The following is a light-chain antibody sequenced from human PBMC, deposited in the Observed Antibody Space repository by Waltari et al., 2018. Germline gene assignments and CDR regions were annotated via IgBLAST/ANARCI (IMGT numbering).Light chain of an antibody. CDR1: QSVSSSN. Sequence: PGERATVSCRASQSVSSSNLAWYQQKPGQPPRLLISHASSRATGIPDRFSGSGSGTDFTITISRLEPEDFAVYYCQQYETSQVTFGQGTKVEIK. CDR3: QQYETSQVT. J-gene: IGKJ1*01. CDR2: HAS. V-gene: IGKV3-20*01.